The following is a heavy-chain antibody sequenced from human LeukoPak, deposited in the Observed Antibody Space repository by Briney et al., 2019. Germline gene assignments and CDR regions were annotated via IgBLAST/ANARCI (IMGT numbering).Heavy chain of an antibody. CDR3: ARDRGYSYGSGFDY. CDR1: GFTFDDYD. Sequence: GGSLRLSCAASGFTFDDYDLNWVRQAPGKGLEWVSGIKGRFTISRDNAKDSLYLQMKSLRAEDTAVYYCARDRGYSYGSGFDYWGQGTLVSVSS. D-gene: IGHD5-18*01. CDR2: I. V-gene: IGHV3-20*04. J-gene: IGHJ4*02.